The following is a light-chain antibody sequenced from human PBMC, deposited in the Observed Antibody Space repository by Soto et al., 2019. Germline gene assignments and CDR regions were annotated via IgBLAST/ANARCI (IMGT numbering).Light chain of an antibody. J-gene: IGLJ1*01. CDR3: MSYSSSSTPYV. Sequence: QSVLTQPASVSGSPGQSITIFCTGTSTDVGGFNYVSWYQHHPGKAPKLMIYDVTNRPSGVSNRFSGSKSGNTASLTISGLQAEDEADYHCMSYSSSSTPYVFGTGTKVTVL. V-gene: IGLV2-14*03. CDR2: DVT. CDR1: STDVGGFNY.